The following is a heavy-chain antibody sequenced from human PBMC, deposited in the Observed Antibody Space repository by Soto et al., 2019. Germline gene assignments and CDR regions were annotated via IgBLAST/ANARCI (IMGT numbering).Heavy chain of an antibody. V-gene: IGHV4-59*01. CDR2: IYYTGST. J-gene: IGHJ2*01. CDR1: GGSISSYY. Sequence: QVQLQESGPGLVKPSETLSLTCTVSGGSISSYYWSWIRQPPGKGLEWIGYIYYTGSTNYNPSLKRRVTISVDTSKNHFSLRLSSWTAADTAVYYCANFNWYFGLWGRGTLVTVSS. CDR3: ANFNWYFGL.